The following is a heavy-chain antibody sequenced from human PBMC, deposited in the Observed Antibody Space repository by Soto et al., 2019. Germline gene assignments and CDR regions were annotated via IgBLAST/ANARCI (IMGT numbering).Heavy chain of an antibody. D-gene: IGHD6-19*01. CDR3: AKEWSYSSGWSHVDY. CDR2: ISGSGVST. V-gene: IGHV3-23*01. J-gene: IGHJ4*02. CDR1: GFTFSSYA. Sequence: EVQLLESGGGLVQPGGSLRLSCAASGFTFSSYAMSWVRQAPGKGLEWVSAISGSGVSTYYADSVKGRFTISRDNSKNTMYLQMNSLRAEDTAVYYCAKEWSYSSGWSHVDYWGQGTLVTVSS.